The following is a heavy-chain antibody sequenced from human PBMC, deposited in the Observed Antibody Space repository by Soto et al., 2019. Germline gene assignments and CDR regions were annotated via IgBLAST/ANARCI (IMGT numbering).Heavy chain of an antibody. CDR3: VMSSDY. J-gene: IGHJ4*02. Sequence: TSETLSLTCAVYGGSFSGYYWSWIRQPPGKGLEWIGEINHSGSTNYNPSLKSRVTISVDTSKNQFSLKLTSVTAADTAVYYCVMSSDYWGQGTLVTVSS. CDR2: INHSGST. V-gene: IGHV4-34*01. CDR1: GGSFSGYY. D-gene: IGHD3-10*02.